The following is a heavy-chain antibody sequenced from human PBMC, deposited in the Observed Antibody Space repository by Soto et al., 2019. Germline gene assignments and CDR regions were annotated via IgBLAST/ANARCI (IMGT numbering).Heavy chain of an antibody. Sequence: PXGSLKPCFAASGFTFSSYAMGWVRKGPGKGLEWVAVVSIGGSTHYADSVRGRFTISRDNSKNTLSLQMNSLTAEDTAVYFCAKRRGAGGHFDYWGQGTLVTLSS. CDR3: AKRRGAGGHFDY. D-gene: IGHD2-15*01. CDR2: VSIGGST. V-gene: IGHV3-23*01. J-gene: IGHJ4*02. CDR1: GFTFSSYA.